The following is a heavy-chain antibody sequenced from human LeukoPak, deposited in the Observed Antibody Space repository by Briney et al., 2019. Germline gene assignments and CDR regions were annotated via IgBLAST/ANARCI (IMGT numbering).Heavy chain of an antibody. J-gene: IGHJ4*02. CDR1: GFTFSNYA. D-gene: IGHD5-12*01. V-gene: IGHV3-64*01. CDR2: ISSNGRST. Sequence: GGSLRLSCTASGFTFSNYAMHWVRQAPGKGLEYVSAISSNGRSTYYANSVKGTFTISRDNSKNTLYLQMGSLRVEDMAVYYCARGGPMVARPFDYWGQGTLVTVSS. CDR3: ARGGPMVARPFDY.